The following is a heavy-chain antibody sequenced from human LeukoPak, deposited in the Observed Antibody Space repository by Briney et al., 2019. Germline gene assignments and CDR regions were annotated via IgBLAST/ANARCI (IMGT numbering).Heavy chain of an antibody. CDR2: ISNDGSNK. CDR3: ARRLDTSGWYQIDY. Sequence: GGSLRLSCAASGFTFSSYAMHWVRQAPGKGLEWVAVISNDGSNKYYADSVKGRFTISRDNSKNTLYLQMNSLRAEDTAVYYCARRLDTSGWYQIDYWGQGTLVTVSS. D-gene: IGHD6-19*01. CDR1: GFTFSSYA. V-gene: IGHV3-30-3*01. J-gene: IGHJ4*02.